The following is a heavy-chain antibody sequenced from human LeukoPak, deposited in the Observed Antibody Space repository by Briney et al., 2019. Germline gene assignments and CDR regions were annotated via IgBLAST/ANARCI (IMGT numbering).Heavy chain of an antibody. Sequence: SETLSLTCTVSGGSISSGDYYWSWIRQPPGKGLEWIGYIYYSGSTYYNPSLKSRVTISVDTSKNQFSLKLSSVTAADTAVYYCARPAYCGGDCYDYWGQGTLVTVSS. V-gene: IGHV4-30-4*08. CDR3: ARPAYCGGDCYDY. CDR2: IYYSGST. CDR1: GGSISSGDYY. J-gene: IGHJ4*02. D-gene: IGHD2-21*02.